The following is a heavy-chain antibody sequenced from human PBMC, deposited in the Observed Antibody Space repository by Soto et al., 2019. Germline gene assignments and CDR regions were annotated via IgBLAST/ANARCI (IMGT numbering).Heavy chain of an antibody. CDR3: ARGYGDPIQGAFDI. CDR1: GGSISSSSYY. V-gene: IGHV4-39*01. J-gene: IGHJ3*02. CDR2: IYYSGST. Sequence: QLQLQESGPGLVKPSETLSLTYTVSGGSISSSSYYWGWIRQPPGKGLEWIGSIYYSGSTYYNPSLKSRVTISVDTSKNQFSLKLSSVTAADTAVYYCARGYGDPIQGAFDIWGQGTMVTVSS. D-gene: IGHD4-17*01.